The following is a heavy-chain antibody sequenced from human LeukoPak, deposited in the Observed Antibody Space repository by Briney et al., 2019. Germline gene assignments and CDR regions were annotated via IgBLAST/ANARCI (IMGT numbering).Heavy chain of an antibody. CDR3: ARGYHYGSGRVYYYSYMDV. CDR2: IYYSGST. Sequence: SSETLSLTCTVSAGSISSSSYYWGWIRQPPGKGLEWIGSIYYSGSTYYSPSLKSRVTISVDTSKNQFSLKLSSVTAADTAVYYCARGYHYGSGRVYYYSYMDVWGKGTTVTVSS. CDR1: AGSISSSSYY. J-gene: IGHJ6*03. D-gene: IGHD3-10*01. V-gene: IGHV4-39*01.